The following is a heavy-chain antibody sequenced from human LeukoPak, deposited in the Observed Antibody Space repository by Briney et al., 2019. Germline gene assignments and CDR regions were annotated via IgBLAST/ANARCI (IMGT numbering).Heavy chain of an antibody. J-gene: IGHJ4*02. CDR1: GGSISSSSYY. V-gene: IGHV4-39*01. D-gene: IGHD5-18*01. CDR3: ARRARGYSYGYQAGYFDY. CDR2: IYYSGST. Sequence: SETLFLTCTVSGGSISSSSYYWGWIRQPPGKGLEWIGSIYYSGSTYYNPSLKSRVTISVDTSKNQFSLKLSSVTAADTAVYYCARRARGYSYGYQAGYFDYWGQGTLVTVSS.